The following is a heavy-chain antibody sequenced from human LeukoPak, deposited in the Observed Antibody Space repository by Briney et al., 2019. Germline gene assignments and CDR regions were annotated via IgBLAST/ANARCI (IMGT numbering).Heavy chain of an antibody. J-gene: IGHJ4*02. V-gene: IGHV3-33*01. D-gene: IGHD3-22*01. CDR2: IWYDGSNK. Sequence: PGGSLRLSCAASGFTFSSYGMHWVRQAPGKGLEWVAVIWYDGSNKYYADSVKGRFTISRDNAKNTLYLQMNSLRAEDTAVYYCASDYYDSSGYYGPFGYWGQGTLVTVSS. CDR1: GFTFSSYG. CDR3: ASDYYDSSGYYGPFGY.